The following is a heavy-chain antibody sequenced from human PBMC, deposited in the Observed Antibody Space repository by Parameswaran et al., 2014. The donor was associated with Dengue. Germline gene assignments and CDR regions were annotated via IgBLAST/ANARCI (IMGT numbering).Heavy chain of an antibody. Sequence: GSLETLLCSLWIHFSSYSMNWVRQAPGKGLEWVSSISSSSSYIYYADSVKGRFTISRDNAKNSLYLQMNSLRAEDTAVYYCARGGSGGIEDYYGMDVWGQGTTVTVSS. CDR2: ISSSSSYI. V-gene: IGHV3-21*01. CDR3: ARGGSGGIEDYYGMDV. CDR1: IHFSSYS. J-gene: IGHJ6*02. D-gene: IGHD2-15*01.